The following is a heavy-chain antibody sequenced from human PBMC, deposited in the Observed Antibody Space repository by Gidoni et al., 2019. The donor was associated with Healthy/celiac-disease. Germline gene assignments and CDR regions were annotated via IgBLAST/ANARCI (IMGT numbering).Heavy chain of an antibody. Sequence: HLQLQESCPGLLKPSETLSLTCPVSVCSIRSSSYYWVWIRQPPGKGLEWIGSIYYSGRTYYNPSLKSRVTISVDTSKNQFSLKLSSVTAADTAVYYCARLEYSRSFSLYYWGQGTLVTVSS. CDR2: IYYSGRT. CDR1: VCSIRSSSYY. D-gene: IGHD6-6*01. V-gene: IGHV4-39*01. J-gene: IGHJ4*02. CDR3: ARLEYSRSFSLYY.